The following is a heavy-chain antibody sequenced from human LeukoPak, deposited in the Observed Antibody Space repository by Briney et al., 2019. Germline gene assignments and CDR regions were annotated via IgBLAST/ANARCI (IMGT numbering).Heavy chain of an antibody. Sequence: PSETLSLTCTVSGGSISSYYWSWIRQPPGKGLEWIGYIYYSGSTNYNPSLKSRVTISVDTSKNQFSLKLSSVTAADTAVFYCARNYYGSGTYYGLTWGQGTLVTVSS. CDR2: IYYSGST. CDR3: ARNYYGSGTYYGLT. J-gene: IGHJ5*02. D-gene: IGHD3-10*01. V-gene: IGHV4-59*12. CDR1: GGSISSYY.